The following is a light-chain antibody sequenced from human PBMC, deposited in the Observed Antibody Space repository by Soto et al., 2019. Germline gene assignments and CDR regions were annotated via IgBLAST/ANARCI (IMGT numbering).Light chain of an antibody. CDR1: ESVSDD. CDR2: RAS. V-gene: IGKV3-15*01. CDR3: QQYYNWPPWT. J-gene: IGKJ1*01. Sequence: IVLTQSPANLSVSPGERATLSCRASESVSDDLAWYQQKPGRAPRLLIYRASTRAAGVSARISGSRSGTEFTLSISSLQPEDSAVYYCQQYYNWPPWTFGPGTKGDIK.